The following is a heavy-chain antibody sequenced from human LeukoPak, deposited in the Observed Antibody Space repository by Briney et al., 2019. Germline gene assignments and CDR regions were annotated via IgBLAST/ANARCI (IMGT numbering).Heavy chain of an antibody. J-gene: IGHJ4*02. D-gene: IGHD6-13*01. Sequence: GGSLRLSCAASGFTFSSYSMNWVRQAPGKGLEWVSSISSSSSYIYYADSVKGRFTISRDNAKNSLYLQMNSLRAEDTAVYYCARGGSSWAKGTLDYWGQGTLVTVSS. CDR2: ISSSSSYI. V-gene: IGHV3-21*01. CDR3: ARGGSSWAKGTLDY. CDR1: GFTFSSYS.